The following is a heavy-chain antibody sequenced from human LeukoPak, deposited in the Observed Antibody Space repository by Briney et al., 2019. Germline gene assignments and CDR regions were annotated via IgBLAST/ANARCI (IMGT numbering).Heavy chain of an antibody. CDR1: GYTFTSYG. D-gene: IGHD3-10*01. V-gene: IGHV1-18*01. CDR3: ARDPGNTMVRGVSFDY. CDR2: ISAYNGNT. Sequence: ASVKVSCKASGYTFTSYGISWVRQAPGQGLEWMGWISAYNGNTNYAQKLQGRVTMTTDTSTSTAYMELRSLRSDDTAVYYCARDPGNTMVRGVSFDYWGQGTLVTVSS. J-gene: IGHJ4*02.